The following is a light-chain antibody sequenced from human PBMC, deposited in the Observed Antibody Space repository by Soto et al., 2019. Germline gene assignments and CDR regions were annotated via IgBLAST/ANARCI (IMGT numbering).Light chain of an antibody. CDR1: QGISNY. CDR3: QQYASSPRT. J-gene: IGKJ1*01. Sequence: NQMNLSPSSVSAYVGDRVTITCRASQGISNYLAWYQQKPGKVPKLLIYAASTLQSGVPSRFSGSGSGTDFTLTISSLQPEDFAVYYCQQYASSPRTSGQGANVDIK. V-gene: IGKV1-27*01. CDR2: AAS.